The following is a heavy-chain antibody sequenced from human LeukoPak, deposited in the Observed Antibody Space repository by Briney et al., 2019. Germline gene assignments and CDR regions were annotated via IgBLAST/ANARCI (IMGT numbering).Heavy chain of an antibody. D-gene: IGHD5-24*01. CDR2: INHSGST. CDR3: ARGWGWLQPKYFDY. J-gene: IGHJ4*02. V-gene: IGHV4-4*02. Sequence: PSETLSLTCAVSGGSISSSNWWSWIRQPPGKGLEWIGEINHSGSTNYNPSLKSRVTISVDTSKNQFSLKLSSVTAADTAVYYCARGWGWLQPKYFDYWGQGTLVTVSS. CDR1: GGSISSSNW.